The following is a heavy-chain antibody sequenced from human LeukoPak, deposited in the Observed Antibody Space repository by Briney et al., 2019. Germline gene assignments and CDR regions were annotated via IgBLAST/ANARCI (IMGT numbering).Heavy chain of an antibody. CDR1: GGSISSSNW. Sequence: SGTLSLTCAVSGGSISSSNWWSWVRQPPGKGLEWIGEIYHSGSTNYNPSLKSRVTISVDKSKNQFSLKLSSVTAADTAVYYCARRQDHSSSWPYYFDYWGQGTLVTVSS. J-gene: IGHJ4*02. V-gene: IGHV4-4*02. CDR3: ARRQDHSSSWPYYFDY. D-gene: IGHD6-13*01. CDR2: IYHSGST.